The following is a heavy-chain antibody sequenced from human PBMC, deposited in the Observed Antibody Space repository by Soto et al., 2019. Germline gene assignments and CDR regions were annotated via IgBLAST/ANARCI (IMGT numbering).Heavy chain of an antibody. Sequence: EVQLLESGGDLVQPGESLILSCAASGFTFDSCAMNWVRQAPGKVLEWVSTISDTGVTTYYADSVKGRLTISKDTSKNTLYLQMDSLGAEDTALYYCAKSDFRPRDYHSTAWKYWGRGTLVTVSS. CDR3: AKSDFRPRDYHSTAWKY. CDR1: GFTFDSCA. D-gene: IGHD1-1*01. CDR2: ISDTGVTT. J-gene: IGHJ4*02. V-gene: IGHV3-23*01.